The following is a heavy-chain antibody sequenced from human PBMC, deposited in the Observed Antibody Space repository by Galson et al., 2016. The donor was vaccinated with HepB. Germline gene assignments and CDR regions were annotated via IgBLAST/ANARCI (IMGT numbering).Heavy chain of an antibody. D-gene: IGHD2/OR15-2a*01. J-gene: IGHJ4*02. Sequence: SLRLPCAASGFTFSNYGMHWARQAPGKGLEWVAADSMDGRRKFYADSVKGRFTISRDNSNNMLFLQMSSLRVDDTAVYYCAKRHEYCPPVGCSVDSWGQGTLVSVSS. V-gene: IGHV3-30*18. CDR3: AKRHEYCPPVGCSVDS. CDR2: DSMDGRRK. CDR1: GFTFSNYG.